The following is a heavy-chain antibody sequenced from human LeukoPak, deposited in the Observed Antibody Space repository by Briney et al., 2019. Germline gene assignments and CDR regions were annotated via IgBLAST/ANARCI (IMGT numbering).Heavy chain of an antibody. CDR2: IYYSGST. CDR1: GGSISSYY. V-gene: IGHV4-59*08. J-gene: IGHJ4*02. CDR3: ARVDIVATGGFDY. Sequence: SETLSLTCTVSGGSISSYYWSWIRQPPGKALQWIGYIYYSGSTNYNPSLKSRVTISVDTSKKQFSLKLSSVTAADTAVYYCARVDIVATGGFDYWGQGTLVTVSS. D-gene: IGHD5-12*01.